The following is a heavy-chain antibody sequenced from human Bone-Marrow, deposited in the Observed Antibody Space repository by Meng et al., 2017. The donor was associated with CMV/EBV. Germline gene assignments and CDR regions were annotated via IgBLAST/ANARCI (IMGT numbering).Heavy chain of an antibody. V-gene: IGHV1-8*01. CDR1: GYTFTSYD. J-gene: IGHJ2*01. D-gene: IGHD6-19*01. Sequence: QVQLVQSGAEVKKPGASVKVSCKASGYTFTSYDINWVRQATGQGLEWMGWMNPNSGNTGYAQKFQGRVTITRDTSATTAYMELSSLISEDTAVYYCARGVSGYSSGWYSWYFDLWGRGTLVTVSS. CDR3: ARGVSGYSSGWYSWYFDL. CDR2: MNPNSGNT.